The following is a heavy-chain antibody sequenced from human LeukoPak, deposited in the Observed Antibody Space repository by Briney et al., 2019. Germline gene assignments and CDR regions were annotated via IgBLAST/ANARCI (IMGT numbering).Heavy chain of an antibody. J-gene: IGHJ4*02. CDR1: GGSVNNYY. D-gene: IGHD1-1*01. Sequence: PSETLSLTCSVSGGSVNNYYWAWIRQSPGKTLEWIAYVFYNGYTSYNPSLKSRATISIGTSRNQFSLQLSSVTAADTAVYFCARTPPYNSGRGGFDYWGQGTLVTVSS. V-gene: IGHV4-59*02. CDR2: VFYNGYT. CDR3: ARTPPYNSGRGGFDY.